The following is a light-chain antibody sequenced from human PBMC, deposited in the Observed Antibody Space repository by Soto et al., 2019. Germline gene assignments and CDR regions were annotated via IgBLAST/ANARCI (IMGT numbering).Light chain of an antibody. Sequence: DIQLTQSPFFLSASVGDRVTISCRASQAIYSYLAWYQQKPGKAPKLLIFGASKLQSGVPSRFSGSGAGTDFTITISSLQPEDFATYLCQQVNCHPRTFGQVNKVEIK. J-gene: IGKJ2*01. CDR1: QAIYSY. CDR2: GAS. V-gene: IGKV1-9*01. CDR3: QQVNCHPRT.